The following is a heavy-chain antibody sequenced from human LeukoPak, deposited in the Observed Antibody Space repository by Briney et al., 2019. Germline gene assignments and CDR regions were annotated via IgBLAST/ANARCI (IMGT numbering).Heavy chain of an antibody. CDR1: GGTFSTSG. Sequence: ASVKVSCKASGGTFSTSGISWVRQAPGQGLEWMGGIIPMFGTANYAQKFQGRVTITADESTSTAYMELNSLRSEDAAVYYCVRDMGGHDFYFKYWGQGTLVTVSA. CDR3: VRDMGGHDFYFKY. CDR2: IIPMFGTA. J-gene: IGHJ4*02. V-gene: IGHV1-69*13. D-gene: IGHD5-12*01.